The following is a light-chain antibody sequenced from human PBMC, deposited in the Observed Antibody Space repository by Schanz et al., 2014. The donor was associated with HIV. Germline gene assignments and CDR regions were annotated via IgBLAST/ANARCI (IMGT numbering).Light chain of an antibody. Sequence: DIQMTQSPSTLSASVGDRVTITCRASQDIRARLAWYQQKPGKAPKLLIYDASTLETGVPSRFSGSGSGTDFTLTITSVQPEDFATYYCQQAYDPPFTFGGGTKVE. V-gene: IGKV1-5*03. CDR2: DAS. CDR3: QQAYDPPFT. CDR1: QDIRAR. J-gene: IGKJ4*01.